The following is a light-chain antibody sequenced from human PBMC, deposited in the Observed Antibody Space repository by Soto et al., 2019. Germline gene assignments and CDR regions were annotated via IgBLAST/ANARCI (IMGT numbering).Light chain of an antibody. CDR2: AAS. V-gene: IGKV3-20*01. CDR3: QHYGRLPAWT. Sequence: EIVLTQSPGTLSVSPGERATLSCRASQSVSSSYLAWYQQKPGQAPRLLISAASSRATGTPDRFSGSGSGTDFTLTISRLEPEDFAVYYCQHYGRLPAWTFGQGTKVEIK. J-gene: IGKJ1*01. CDR1: QSVSSSY.